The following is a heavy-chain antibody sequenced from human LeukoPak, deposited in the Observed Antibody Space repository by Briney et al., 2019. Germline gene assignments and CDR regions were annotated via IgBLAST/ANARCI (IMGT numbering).Heavy chain of an antibody. Sequence: PSETLSLTCAVYGGSFSGYYWSWIRQPPGKGLEWIGEINHSGSTNHNPSLKSRVTISVDTSKNQFSLKLSSVTAADTAVYYCARHKGIGELSGYFDYWGQGTLVTVSS. D-gene: IGHD3-10*01. J-gene: IGHJ4*02. CDR1: GGSFSGYY. V-gene: IGHV4-34*01. CDR3: ARHKGIGELSGYFDY. CDR2: INHSGST.